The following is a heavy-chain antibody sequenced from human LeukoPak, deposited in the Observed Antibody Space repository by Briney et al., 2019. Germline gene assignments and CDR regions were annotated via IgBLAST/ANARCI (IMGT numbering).Heavy chain of an antibody. CDR2: IYHSGST. Sequence: PSQTLSLTCAVSGGSISSGGYSWSWIRQPPGTGLEWIGYIYHSGSTYYNPSLKSRVTISVDRSKNQFSLKLSSVTAADTAVYYCAREVGSSGYYDYWGQGTLVTVSS. D-gene: IGHD3-22*01. CDR1: GGSISSGGYS. V-gene: IGHV4-30-2*01. CDR3: AREVGSSGYYDY. J-gene: IGHJ4*02.